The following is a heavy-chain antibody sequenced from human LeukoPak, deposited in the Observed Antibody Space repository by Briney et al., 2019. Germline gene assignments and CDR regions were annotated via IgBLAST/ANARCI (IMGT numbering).Heavy chain of an antibody. CDR2: IKQGGNEM. Sequence: PGGSLRLSCAAPGFTFRDYWMTWVRQVPGKGLEWVANIKQGGNEMYYVDSVKGRFTISRDNAQNSLYLQMNSLRIEDTAVYYCARVGAWELQRVFDYWGQGTQVTVSS. CDR3: ARVGAWELQRVFDY. D-gene: IGHD1-26*01. V-gene: IGHV3-7*01. CDR1: GFTFRDYW. J-gene: IGHJ4*02.